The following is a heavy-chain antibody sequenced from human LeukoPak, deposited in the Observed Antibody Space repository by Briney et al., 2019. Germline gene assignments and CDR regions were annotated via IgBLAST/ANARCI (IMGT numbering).Heavy chain of an antibody. V-gene: IGHV1-69*13. CDR3: AREPTYYYDSSGYSWFDY. D-gene: IGHD3-22*01. CDR2: IIPIFGTA. Sequence: GASVKVSCKASGYTFTAYYMHWVRQAPGQGLEWMGGIIPIFGTANYAQKFQGRVTITADESTSTAYMELSSLRSEDTAVYYCAREPTYYYDSSGYSWFDYWGQGTLVTVSS. J-gene: IGHJ4*02. CDR1: GYTFTAYY.